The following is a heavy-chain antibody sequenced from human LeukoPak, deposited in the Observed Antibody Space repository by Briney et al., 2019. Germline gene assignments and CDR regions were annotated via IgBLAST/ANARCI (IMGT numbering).Heavy chain of an antibody. Sequence: GGSLRLSCAASGFTFSSYGMHWVRQAPGKGLEWVAFIRYDGSNKYYADSVKGRFTISRDNSKNTLYLQMNSLRAEDTAVYYCAKDFRLLAVKGYYFDYWGQGTLVTVSS. CDR1: GFTFSSYG. CDR2: IRYDGSNK. J-gene: IGHJ4*02. CDR3: AKDFRLLAVKGYYFDY. D-gene: IGHD2-21*01. V-gene: IGHV3-30*02.